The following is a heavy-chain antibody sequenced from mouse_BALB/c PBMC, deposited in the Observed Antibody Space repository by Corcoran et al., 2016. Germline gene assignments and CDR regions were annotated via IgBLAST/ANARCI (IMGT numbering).Heavy chain of an antibody. D-gene: IGHD4-1*01. CDR1: GFNIKDTY. V-gene: IGHV14-3*02. Sequence: EVQLQQSGAELVKPGASVKLSCTASGFNIKDTYMHWVKQRPEQGLEWIGRIDPANGNTKYDPKFQGNATLTADTSSNPAYLQLSSLTSEDTAVYYCANWDWYFDVWGAGTTVTVSS. CDR3: ANWDWYFDV. J-gene: IGHJ1*01. CDR2: IDPANGNT.